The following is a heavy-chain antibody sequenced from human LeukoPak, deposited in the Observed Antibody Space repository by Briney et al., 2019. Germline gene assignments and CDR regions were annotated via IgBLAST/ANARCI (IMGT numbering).Heavy chain of an antibody. CDR1: GGSISSGGYY. CDR3: ARGFVVVPAAIRLSAFDI. J-gene: IGHJ3*02. V-gene: IGHV4-31*03. Sequence: TLSLTCTVSGGSISSGGYYWSWIRQHPGKGLEWIGYIYYSGSTYYNPSLKSRVTISVDTSKNQFSLKLSSVTAADTAVYYCARGFVVVPAAIRLSAFDIWGQGTMVTVSS. CDR2: IYYSGST. D-gene: IGHD2-2*02.